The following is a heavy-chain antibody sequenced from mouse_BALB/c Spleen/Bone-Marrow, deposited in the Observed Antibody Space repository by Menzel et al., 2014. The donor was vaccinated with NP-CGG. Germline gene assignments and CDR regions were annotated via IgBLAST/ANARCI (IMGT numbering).Heavy chain of an antibody. CDR3: AGNYYSSSLFAY. J-gene: IGHJ3*01. D-gene: IGHD1-1*01. CDR2: IDPANGNT. V-gene: IGHV14-3*02. Sequence: EVKLVESGAELVKPGASVKLSCTASGFNIKDTYMYWVKQRPEQGLEWIGRIDPANGNTKYDPKFQDKATITADKSSNTAYLQLSSMTSADAAVYYCAGNYYSSSLFAYWGQGTIVTVSA. CDR1: GFNIKDTY.